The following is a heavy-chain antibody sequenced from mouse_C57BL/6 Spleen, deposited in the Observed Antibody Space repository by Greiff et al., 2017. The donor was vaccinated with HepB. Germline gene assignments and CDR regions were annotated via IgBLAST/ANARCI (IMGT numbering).Heavy chain of an antibody. J-gene: IGHJ2*01. V-gene: IGHV5-6*01. D-gene: IGHD1-3*01. Sequence: EVQGVESGGDLVKPGGSLKLSCAASGFTFSSYGMSWVRQTPDKRLEWVATISSGGSYTYYPDSVKGRFTISRDNAKNTLYLQMSSLKSEDTAMYYCARHKVGGYYFDYWGQGTTLTVSS. CDR3: ARHKVGGYYFDY. CDR1: GFTFSSYG. CDR2: ISSGGSYT.